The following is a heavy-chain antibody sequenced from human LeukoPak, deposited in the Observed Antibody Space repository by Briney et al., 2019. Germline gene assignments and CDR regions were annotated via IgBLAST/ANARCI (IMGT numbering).Heavy chain of an antibody. J-gene: IGHJ3*01. D-gene: IGHD4-17*01. Sequence: GASVKVSCKASGGTFSNYPINWVRQAPGQGLEWMGGIIPIFGTAYYAQRFQGRVTITADESTSTAYMELSSLRPEDTAVYFCARAGDISVTTWLNAFDVWGQGTMLTVSS. CDR1: GGTFSNYP. V-gene: IGHV1-69*13. CDR2: IIPIFGTA. CDR3: ARAGDISVTTWLNAFDV.